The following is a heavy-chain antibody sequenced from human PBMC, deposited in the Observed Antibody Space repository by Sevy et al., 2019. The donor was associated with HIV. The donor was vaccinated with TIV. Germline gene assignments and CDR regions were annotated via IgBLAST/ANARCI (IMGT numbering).Heavy chain of an antibody. D-gene: IGHD2-15*01. CDR3: GKGDRTFYGLDV. J-gene: IGHJ6*02. V-gene: IGHV3-23*01. Sequence: GGYLRLSCAASGFTFSTYTMSWVRQAPGKGLEWVSAISGSAGNTYYADLVQGRFTISRDKSKNTLYLQMNSLRAEDTAVYYCGKGDRTFYGLDVWGQGTTVTVSS. CDR2: ISGSAGNT. CDR1: GFTFSTYT.